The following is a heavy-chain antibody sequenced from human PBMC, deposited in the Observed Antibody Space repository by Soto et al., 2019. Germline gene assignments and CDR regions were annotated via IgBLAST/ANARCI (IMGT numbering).Heavy chain of an antibody. V-gene: IGHV3-33*01. J-gene: IGHJ6*02. Sequence: PGGSLRLSCAVSGFTFSGYSFNWVRQAPGRGLEWVSVIGYNGGNKYYADSVKGRFTISRDNSKNTLYLQMNSLRAEDTAVYYCARDRQLEPTYYYYYGMDVWGQGTTVTVSS. D-gene: IGHD1-1*01. CDR1: GFTFSGYS. CDR3: ARDRQLEPTYYYYYGMDV. CDR2: IGYNGGNK.